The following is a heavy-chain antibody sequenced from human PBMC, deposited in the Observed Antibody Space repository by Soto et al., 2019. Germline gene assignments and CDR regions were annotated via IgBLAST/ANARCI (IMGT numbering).Heavy chain of an antibody. V-gene: IGHV1-18*01. D-gene: IGHD5-12*01. CDR2: ISAYNGNT. CDR3: ARDGGYFGDY. CDR1: GYTFTSYG. Sequence: QVQLVQSGAEVKKPGASVKVSCKASGYTFTSYGISWVRQAPGQGLEWMGWISAYNGNTNYAQKLQGRVTMTTDTSTXTXXXXXRXXXSXXTAVYYCARDGGYFGDYWGQGTLVTVSS. J-gene: IGHJ4*02.